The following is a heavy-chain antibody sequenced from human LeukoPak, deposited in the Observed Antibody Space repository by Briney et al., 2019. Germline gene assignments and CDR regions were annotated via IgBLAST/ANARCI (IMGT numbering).Heavy chain of an antibody. V-gene: IGHV1-46*01. CDR1: GYTFTGYY. D-gene: IGHD2-2*01. Sequence: GASVKVSCKASGYTFTGYYMHWVRQAPGQGLEWMGIINPSGGSTSYAQKFQGRVTMTRDMSTSTVYMELSSLRSEDTAVYYCERDRRDYCSSTSCYPPYWFDPWGQGTLVTVSS. J-gene: IGHJ5*02. CDR3: ERDRRDYCSSTSCYPPYWFDP. CDR2: INPSGGST.